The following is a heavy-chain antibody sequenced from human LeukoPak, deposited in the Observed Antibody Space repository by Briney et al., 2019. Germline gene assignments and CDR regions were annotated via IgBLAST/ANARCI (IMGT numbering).Heavy chain of an antibody. CDR2: ISGSGYST. V-gene: IGHV3-23*01. J-gene: IGHJ4*02. CDR1: GCTFSGYA. Sequence: PGGPVRLSCAASGCTFSGYAMSWVRQAPGKGLEWVSAISGSGYSTYYADSVKGRFTISRDNSKNTLYLQMNSLRAEDTAVYYCAKGRFFTADASFFDFWGQGTLVTVSS. CDR3: AKGRFFTADASFFDF. D-gene: IGHD3-3*01.